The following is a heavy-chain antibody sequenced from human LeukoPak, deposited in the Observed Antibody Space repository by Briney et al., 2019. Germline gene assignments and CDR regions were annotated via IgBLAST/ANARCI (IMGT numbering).Heavy chain of an antibody. D-gene: IGHD1-1*01. CDR1: GGTFSSYA. J-gene: IGHJ5*02. CDR3: ASFDWNDLNWFDP. CDR2: IIPIFGTA. Sequence: SVRVSCKASGGTFSSYAISWVRQAPGQGLEWMGGIIPIFGTANYAQKFQGRVTITADKSTSTAYMELSSLRSEDTAVYYCASFDWNDLNWFDPWGQGTLVTVSS. V-gene: IGHV1-69*06.